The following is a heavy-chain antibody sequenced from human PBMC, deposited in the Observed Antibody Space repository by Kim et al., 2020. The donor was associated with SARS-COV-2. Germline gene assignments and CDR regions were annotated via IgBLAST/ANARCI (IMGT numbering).Heavy chain of an antibody. J-gene: IGHJ6*02. V-gene: IGHV3-43*02. Sequence: GGSLRLSCAASGFTFDDYAMHWVRQAPGKGLEWVSLISGDGSSTYYADSVKGRFTISRDNSKNSLYLQMNSLRTEDTALYYCAKDRNYYDSSGINYYYYGMDVWGQGTTVTVSS. CDR3: AKDRNYYDSSGINYYYYGMDV. CDR1: GFTFDDYA. CDR2: ISGDGSST. D-gene: IGHD3-22*01.